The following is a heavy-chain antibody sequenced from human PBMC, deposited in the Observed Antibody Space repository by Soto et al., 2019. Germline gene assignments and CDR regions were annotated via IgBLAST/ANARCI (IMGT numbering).Heavy chain of an antibody. Sequence: ASLKVSYPTSGYTFTGYYMHWLRQTPGQGLEWMGWINPNSGGTNYAQKFQGWVTMTRDTSISTAYMELSRLRSDDTAVYYCARSPPWAYYYDSSGYFNWFDPWGQGTVVTVSS. D-gene: IGHD3-22*01. CDR2: INPNSGGT. CDR3: ARSPPWAYYYDSSGYFNWFDP. V-gene: IGHV1-2*04. J-gene: IGHJ5*02. CDR1: GYTFTGYY.